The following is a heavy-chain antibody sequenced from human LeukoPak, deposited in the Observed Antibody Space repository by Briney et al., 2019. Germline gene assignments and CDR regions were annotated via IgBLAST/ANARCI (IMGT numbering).Heavy chain of an antibody. CDR1: GFTFSSYE. CDR2: ISSSGSTI. Sequence: GGSLRLSCAASGFTFSSYEMNWVRQAPGKGLEWVSYISSSGSTIYYADSVKGRFTISRDNAKNSLYLQMNSLRAEDTAVYYCARVSYDSSGYYYYMYYFDYWGQGTLVTVSS. CDR3: ARVSYDSSGYYYYMYYFDY. J-gene: IGHJ4*02. D-gene: IGHD3-22*01. V-gene: IGHV3-48*03.